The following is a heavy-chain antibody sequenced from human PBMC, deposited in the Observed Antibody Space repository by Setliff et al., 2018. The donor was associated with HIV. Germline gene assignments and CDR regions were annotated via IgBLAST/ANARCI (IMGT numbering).Heavy chain of an antibody. CDR1: GGSMNNYY. Sequence: PSETLSLTCIASGGSMNNYYWNWIRQTPGKGLERIGYIYENDYTHYAVSLRSRVTVSMDTSKNQFSLTLRSVTAADRAIYYCARAQIHRGVVAWSLCYFDYWGQGALVTVSS. V-gene: IGHV4-59*01. CDR2: IYENDYT. CDR3: ARAQIHRGVVAWSLCYFDY. J-gene: IGHJ4*02. D-gene: IGHD3-10*01.